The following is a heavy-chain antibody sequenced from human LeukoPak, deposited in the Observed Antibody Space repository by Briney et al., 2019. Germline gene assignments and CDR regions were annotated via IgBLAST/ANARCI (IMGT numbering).Heavy chain of an antibody. CDR3: AKPPLVGATVPYN. V-gene: IGHV3-23*01. CDR1: GFSFSSYA. D-gene: IGHD1-26*01. J-gene: IGHJ4*02. CDR2: ISVSGGST. Sequence: GGSLRLSCAASGFSFSSYAMSWVRQAPGKGLEWVSVISVSGGSTYYADSVKGRFTISRDNSKNTLYLQMNSLRAEDTAVYYCAKPPLVGATVPYNWGQGTLVTAPS.